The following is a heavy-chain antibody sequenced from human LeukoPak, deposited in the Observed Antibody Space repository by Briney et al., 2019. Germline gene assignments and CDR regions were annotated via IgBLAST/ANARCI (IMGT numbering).Heavy chain of an antibody. CDR3: ARHPFATPFDH. Sequence: PSETLSLTCAVSGDSINSFYWSWIRQPPGKGLEWIGYVFHTGDTNSNPSLKSRVTASLDASTSQVSLRLTSVTAADTAVYYCARHPFATPFDHWGRGILVTVSS. CDR2: VFHTGDT. V-gene: IGHV4-59*08. J-gene: IGHJ4*02. CDR1: GDSINSFY. D-gene: IGHD2-15*01.